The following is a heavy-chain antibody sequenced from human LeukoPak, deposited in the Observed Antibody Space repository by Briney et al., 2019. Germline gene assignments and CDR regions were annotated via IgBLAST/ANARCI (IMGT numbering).Heavy chain of an antibody. J-gene: IGHJ6*02. CDR3: ARLRVRDQGGPVVVPAAIVYYYHGMDV. V-gene: IGHV1-2*02. D-gene: IGHD2-2*01. CDR1: GYTSTADY. CDR2: INPISGDT. Sequence: ASVKVSCKASGYTSTADYLFWVRQAPGQGLEWMGWINPISGDTNYAQRFQGRVTMTRDTSTSTAYMDLSRLRSDDTAVYYCARLRVRDQGGPVVVPAAIVYYYHGMDVWAQGTTVTVSS.